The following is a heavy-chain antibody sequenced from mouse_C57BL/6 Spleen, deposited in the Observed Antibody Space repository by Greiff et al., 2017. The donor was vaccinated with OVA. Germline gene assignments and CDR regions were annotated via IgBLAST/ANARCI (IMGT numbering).Heavy chain of an antibody. CDR1: GYSITSGYY. J-gene: IGHJ3*01. V-gene: IGHV3-6*01. Sequence: EVKLVESGPGLVKPSQSLSLTCSVTGYSITSGYYWNWIRQFPGNKLEWMGYISYDGSNNYNPSLKNRISITRDTSKNQFFLMLNSVTTEDTATYYCARGGLRRAAWFAYWGQGTLVTVSA. CDR2: ISYDGSN. CDR3: ARGGLRRAAWFAY. D-gene: IGHD2-4*01.